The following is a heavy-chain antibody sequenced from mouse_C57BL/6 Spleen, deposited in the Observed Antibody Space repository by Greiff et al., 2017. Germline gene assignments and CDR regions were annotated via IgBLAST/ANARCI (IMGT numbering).Heavy chain of an antibody. V-gene: IGHV5-6*02. CDR1: GFTFSSYG. Sequence: DVKLQESGGDLVKPGGSLKLSCAASGFTFSSYGMSWVRQTPDKRLEWVATISSGGSYTYYPDSVKGRFTISRDNAKNTLYLQMSSLKSEDTAMYYCARKGAYYSNLYAMDYWGQGTSVTVSS. J-gene: IGHJ4*01. D-gene: IGHD2-5*01. CDR3: ARKGAYYSNLYAMDY. CDR2: ISSGGSYT.